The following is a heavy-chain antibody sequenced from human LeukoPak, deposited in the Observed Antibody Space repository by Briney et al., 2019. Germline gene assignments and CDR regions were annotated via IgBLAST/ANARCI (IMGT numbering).Heavy chain of an antibody. Sequence: ASVKVSCKASGYTFSGSGWYLYWLRQAPGQGLECLGWIDPNNGATSYAQKFQGRVAMTRDTSVSTAYMELSRLRPDDTAVYFCARDGPAQMVEFDNWGQGTLVTVSS. D-gene: IGHD3-10*01. CDR1: GYTFSGSGWY. J-gene: IGHJ4*02. V-gene: IGHV1-2*02. CDR3: ARDGPAQMVEFDN. CDR2: IDPNNGAT.